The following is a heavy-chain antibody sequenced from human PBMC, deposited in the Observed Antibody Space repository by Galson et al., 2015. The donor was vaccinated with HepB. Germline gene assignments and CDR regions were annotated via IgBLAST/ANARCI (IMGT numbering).Heavy chain of an antibody. Sequence: SLRLSCAASGFTFSSYGMHWVRQAPGKGLEWVAFIRYDGSNKYYADSVKGRFTISRDNSKNTLYLQMNSLRAEDTAVYYCAKWNADYDILTGSFWFDPWGQGTLVTVSS. V-gene: IGHV3-30*02. CDR2: IRYDGSNK. D-gene: IGHD3-9*01. CDR1: GFTFSSYG. J-gene: IGHJ5*02. CDR3: AKWNADYDILTGSFWFDP.